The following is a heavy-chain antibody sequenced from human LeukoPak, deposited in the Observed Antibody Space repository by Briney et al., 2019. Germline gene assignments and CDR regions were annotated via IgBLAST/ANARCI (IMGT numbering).Heavy chain of an antibody. CDR1: GGSISSYY. J-gene: IGHJ4*02. CDR3: ARGAGWYEY. CDR2: INFSGRT. D-gene: IGHD6-19*01. V-gene: IGHV4-59*01. Sequence: SETLSLTCTVSGGSISSYYWSWIRQTPEKGLEWIAYINFSGRTNYNPSLKSRVTISGDTSKNQFSLRLTSMSAADTAVYYCARGAGWYEYWGQGTLVTVSS.